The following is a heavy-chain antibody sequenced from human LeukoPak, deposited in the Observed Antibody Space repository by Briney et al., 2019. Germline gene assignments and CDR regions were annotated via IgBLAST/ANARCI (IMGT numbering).Heavy chain of an antibody. D-gene: IGHD3-3*01. CDR1: GGTFSSYA. CDR2: IIPIFGTA. CDR3: ARGGYSYDFWSGYSSYYYYYMDV. V-gene: IGHV1-69*05. J-gene: IGHJ6*03. Sequence: SVKVSCKASGGTFSSYAISWVRQAPGQGLEWMGGIIPIFGTANYAQKFQGRVTVTTDESTSTAYMELSSLRSEDTAVYYCARGGYSYDFWSGYSSYYYYYMDVWGKGTTVTVSS.